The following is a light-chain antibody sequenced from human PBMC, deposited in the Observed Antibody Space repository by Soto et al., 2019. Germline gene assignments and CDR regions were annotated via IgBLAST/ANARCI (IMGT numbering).Light chain of an antibody. V-gene: IGKV3-15*01. CDR1: QSVSSN. CDR2: GAS. Sequence: EIVMTQSPATLSVSPGERATLSCRASQSVSSNLAWYQQKPGRAPRLLIYGASTRATGIPARFSGSGSGTEFTLTISSLQSEDFAVYYCQHYNNWPPWTFGPGTKVEIK. J-gene: IGKJ1*01. CDR3: QHYNNWPPWT.